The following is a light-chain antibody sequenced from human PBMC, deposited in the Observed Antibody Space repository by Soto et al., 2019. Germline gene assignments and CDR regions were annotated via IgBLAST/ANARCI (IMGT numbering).Light chain of an antibody. Sequence: QPVLTQSPSTSASLGASVKLTCTLTSGHTTYAITWHQQQPEKGPRYLMRVNIDGSHSKGDGIPDRFSGSSSGAERYLTISNLQSEDEADYYCQTWATGVHGVFGEGTKLTVL. V-gene: IGLV4-69*02. CDR2: VNIDGSH. CDR1: SGHTTYA. CDR3: QTWATGVHGV. J-gene: IGLJ3*02.